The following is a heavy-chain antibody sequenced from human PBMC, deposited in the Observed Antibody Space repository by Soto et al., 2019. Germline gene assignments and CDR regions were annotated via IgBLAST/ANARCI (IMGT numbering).Heavy chain of an antibody. CDR1: GFTFSSYD. D-gene: IGHD6-19*01. CDR2: IRGSGGST. CDR3: AKAKSSGWYFSDH. J-gene: IGHJ4*02. V-gene: IGHV3-23*01. Sequence: EVQLLESGGGLVQRGGSLRLSCAGTGFTFSSYDMSWVRQAPGKGLEWVSTIRGSGGSTYYADSVKGRFTISRDNSKNTLYLQMNSLRAEDTAVYYCAKAKSSGWYFSDHWGQGTLVTVSS.